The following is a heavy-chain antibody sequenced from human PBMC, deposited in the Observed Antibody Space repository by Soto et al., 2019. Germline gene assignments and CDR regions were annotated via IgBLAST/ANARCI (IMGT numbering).Heavy chain of an antibody. CDR1: GYSFTSYW. J-gene: IGHJ6*02. CDR2: IDPSDSYT. V-gene: IGHV5-10-1*01. CDR3: ARHEGVPAADGLDV. D-gene: IGHD2-2*01. Sequence: PVESLKISCKGSGYSFTSYWITWVRQLPVKGLEWMGRIDPSDSYTTYSPSFQGHITISVGKSISTAYLQWTSLKASDTAMYYCARHEGVPAADGLDVWGQGTTVTVSS.